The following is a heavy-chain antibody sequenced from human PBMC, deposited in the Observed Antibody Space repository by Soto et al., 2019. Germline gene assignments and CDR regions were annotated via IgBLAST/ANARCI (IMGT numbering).Heavy chain of an antibody. V-gene: IGHV1-18*01. Sequence: ASVKVSCKASGYTFTSYGISWVRQAPGQGLEWMGWISGYNGDTNYAQKYQGRVTMTTDTSTSTADMELRSRRSDDTAVYYCARAPQTVAGAGIWYWGQGTLVTVSS. CDR3: ARAPQTVAGAGIWY. CDR2: ISGYNGDT. J-gene: IGHJ4*02. CDR1: GYTFTSYG. D-gene: IGHD6-13*01.